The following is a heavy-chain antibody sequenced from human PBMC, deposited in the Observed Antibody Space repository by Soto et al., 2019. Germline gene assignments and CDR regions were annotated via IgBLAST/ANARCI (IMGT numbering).Heavy chain of an antibody. Sequence: GGSLRLSCAASGFTFSSYWMSWVLQAPGKGLEWVANIKQDGSEKYYVDSVKGRFTISRENAKNSVHLQMSSLRAGDTAVYYCARGRGYIYSSTHAPFDSWGQGTRVTVSS. J-gene: IGHJ4*02. V-gene: IGHV3-7*02. CDR3: ARGRGYIYSSTHAPFDS. CDR2: IKQDGSEK. D-gene: IGHD3-10*01. CDR1: GFTFSSYW.